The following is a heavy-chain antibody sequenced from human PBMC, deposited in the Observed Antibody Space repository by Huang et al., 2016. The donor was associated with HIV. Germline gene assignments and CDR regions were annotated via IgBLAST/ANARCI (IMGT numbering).Heavy chain of an antibody. Sequence: QVQLVESGGGVVQPGRSLRLSCAASGFIFSNYGMHWVRQDQGKGLEWVALISNDGSNKYYTDSVKGRFSISRDNSKNTLYLQMNSLRAEDTAVYYCALKGDSSGWEYFRHWGQGTLVTVSS. CDR1: GFIFSNYG. CDR2: ISNDGSNK. V-gene: IGHV3-30*03. D-gene: IGHD6-19*01. J-gene: IGHJ1*01. CDR3: ALKGDSSGWEYFRH.